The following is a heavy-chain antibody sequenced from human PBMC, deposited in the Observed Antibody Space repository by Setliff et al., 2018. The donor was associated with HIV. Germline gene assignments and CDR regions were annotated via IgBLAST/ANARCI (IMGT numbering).Heavy chain of an antibody. D-gene: IGHD3-22*01. CDR2: MNPSGGST. V-gene: IGHV1-46*01. CDR3: ARGSDASGYYPIYYYYGMDV. Sequence: ASVKVSCKASEYTFTNYYILWVRQGPGQGLEWVGIMNPSGGSTTYAQKFQDRVTMTRETSTSTGYMELRSLRSEDTAVYYCARGSDASGYYPIYYYYGMDVWGQGTTVTVSS. CDR1: EYTFTNYY. J-gene: IGHJ6*02.